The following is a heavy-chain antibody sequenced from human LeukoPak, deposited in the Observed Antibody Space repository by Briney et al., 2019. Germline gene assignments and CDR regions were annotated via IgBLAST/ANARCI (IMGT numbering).Heavy chain of an antibody. CDR2: IYYSGST. CDR3: ARAPAYYYGSGSYGYWFDP. Sequence: PSETLSLTCTVSGGSISSYYWSWIRQPPGKGLEWIGYIYYSGSTNYNPSLKSRVTMSVDTSKNQFSLKLSSVTAADTAVYYCARAPAYYYGSGSYGYWFDPWGQGTLVTVSS. J-gene: IGHJ5*02. V-gene: IGHV4-59*08. D-gene: IGHD3-10*01. CDR1: GGSISSYY.